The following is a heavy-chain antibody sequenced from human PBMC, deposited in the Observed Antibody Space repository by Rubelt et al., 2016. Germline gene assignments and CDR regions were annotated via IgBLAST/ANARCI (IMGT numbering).Heavy chain of an antibody. CDR3: ARVGLIGTLGYFDY. V-gene: IGHV1-46*01. J-gene: IGHJ4*02. CDR2: ISPSGGST. Sequence: SGAEVKKPGASVKVSCKASGYTFISYNMHWVRQAPRQGPEWMGGISPSGGSTSYAQKFQGRVTMTRDTYTSTVFMELSSLRSEDTAVYYCARVGLIGTLGYFDYWGQGTLVTVSS. D-gene: IGHD1-20*01. CDR1: GYTFISYN.